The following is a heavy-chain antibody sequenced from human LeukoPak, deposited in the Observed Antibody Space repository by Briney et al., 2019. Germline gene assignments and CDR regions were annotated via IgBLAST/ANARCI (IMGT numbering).Heavy chain of an antibody. D-gene: IGHD2-15*01. J-gene: IGHJ6*03. CDR3: ARDAGLVVGHYYHMDI. CDR1: GFTFNSYV. V-gene: IGHV3-30-3*01. CDR2: IPYDGSNR. Sequence: GGSLRLSCAASGFTFNSYVMHWVRQAPGKGLEWVALIPYDGSNRYYADSVKGRFTVSRDNSKNTLYLQMNSLRAEDTAVYFCARDAGLVVGHYYHMDIWGKGTTVTVSS.